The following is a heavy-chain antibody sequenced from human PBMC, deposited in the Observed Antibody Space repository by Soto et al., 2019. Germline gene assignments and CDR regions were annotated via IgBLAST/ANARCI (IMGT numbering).Heavy chain of an antibody. CDR1: GGSVSSGSYY. J-gene: IGHJ5*02. Sequence: SETLSLTCTVSGGSVSSGSYYWSWIRQPPGKGLEWIGYIYYSGSTNYNPSLKSRVTISVDTSKNQFSLKLSSVTAADTAVYYCAREFKGGITIFGVALSPWGQGTLVTVSS. D-gene: IGHD3-3*01. CDR3: AREFKGGITIFGVALSP. V-gene: IGHV4-61*01. CDR2: IYYSGST.